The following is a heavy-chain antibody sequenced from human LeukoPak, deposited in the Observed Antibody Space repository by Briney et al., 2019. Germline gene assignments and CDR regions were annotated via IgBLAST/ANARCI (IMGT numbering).Heavy chain of an antibody. V-gene: IGHV4-34*01. CDR1: GGSFSGYY. CDR2: IYYSGST. Sequence: PSETLSPTCAVYGGSFSGYYWGWIRQPPGKGLEWIGSIYYSGSTYYNPSLKSRVTISVDTSKNQFSLKLSSVTAADTAVYYCARSFNDYGGNSAGVWGQGTLVTVSS. D-gene: IGHD4-23*01. J-gene: IGHJ4*02. CDR3: ARSFNDYGGNSAGV.